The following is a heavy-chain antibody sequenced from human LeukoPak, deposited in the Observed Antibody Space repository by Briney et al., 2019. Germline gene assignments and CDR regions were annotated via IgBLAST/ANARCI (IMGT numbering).Heavy chain of an antibody. CDR1: GFTFSTYA. J-gene: IGHJ4*02. D-gene: IGHD3-22*01. Sequence: GGSLRLSCAASGFTFSTYAMNWVRQAPGKGLEWVSAISGSGGNTYYADSVKGRFTISRDNSKNTLYLQMSSLRVEDTASYYCAKVYSSGYPYFDYWGQGTLVTVSS. V-gene: IGHV3-23*01. CDR3: AKVYSSGYPYFDY. CDR2: ISGSGGNT.